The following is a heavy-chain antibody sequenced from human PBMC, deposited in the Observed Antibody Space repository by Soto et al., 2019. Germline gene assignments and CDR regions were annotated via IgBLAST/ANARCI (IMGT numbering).Heavy chain of an antibody. Sequence: GGSLRLSCAASGFTFSDHYMDWVRQAPGKGLEWVGRTRNKANSYTTEYAASVKGRFTISRDDSKNSLYLQMNSLKTEDTAVYYCARDDYRNPGAFDIWGQGTMVTVSS. J-gene: IGHJ3*02. CDR2: TRNKANSYTT. V-gene: IGHV3-72*01. D-gene: IGHD4-4*01. CDR1: GFTFSDHY. CDR3: ARDDYRNPGAFDI.